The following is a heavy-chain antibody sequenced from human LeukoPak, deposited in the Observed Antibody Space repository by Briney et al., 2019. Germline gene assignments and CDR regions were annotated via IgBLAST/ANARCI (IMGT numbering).Heavy chain of an antibody. CDR3: ARDVLPRYCSGGSCYPRDYYYGMDV. CDR2: ISSSSSTI. V-gene: IGHV3-48*04. D-gene: IGHD2-15*01. J-gene: IGHJ6*02. CDR1: GFTFDDYA. Sequence: GRSLRLSCAASGFTFDDYAMHWVRQAPGKGLEWVSYISSSSSTIYYADSVKGRFTISRDNAKNSLYLQMNSLRAEDTAVYYCARDVLPRYCSGGSCYPRDYYYGMDVWGQGTTVTVSS.